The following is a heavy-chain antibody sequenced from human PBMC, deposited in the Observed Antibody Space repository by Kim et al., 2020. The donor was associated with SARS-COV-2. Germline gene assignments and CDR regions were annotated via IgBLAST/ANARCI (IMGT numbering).Heavy chain of an antibody. CDR3: VKDRGGYSYGYPFDY. J-gene: IGHJ4*01. CDR1: GFTFSSYA. CDR2: ISSDGGSK. V-gene: IGHV3-64D*09. Sequence: GGSLRLSCSASGFTFSSYAMHWVRQAPGKGLEYVSGISSDGGSKYYADAVKGRFTISRDNSKNTLYLQMSSLRAEDTAVYYCVKDRGGYSYGYPFDYWG. D-gene: IGHD5-18*01.